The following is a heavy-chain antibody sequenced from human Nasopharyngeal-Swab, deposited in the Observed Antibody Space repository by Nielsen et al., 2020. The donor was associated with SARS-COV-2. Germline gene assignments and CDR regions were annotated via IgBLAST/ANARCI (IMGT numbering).Heavy chain of an antibody. CDR1: GFTFSSYA. J-gene: IGHJ4*02. Sequence: GESLKISCAASGFTFSSYAMHWVRQAPGKGLEWVAVISYDGSNKYYADSVKGRFTISRDNSENTLYLQMNSLRAEDTAVYYCARDFGGQSDYWGQGTLVTVSS. V-gene: IGHV3-30-3*01. D-gene: IGHD4-23*01. CDR2: ISYDGSNK. CDR3: ARDFGGQSDY.